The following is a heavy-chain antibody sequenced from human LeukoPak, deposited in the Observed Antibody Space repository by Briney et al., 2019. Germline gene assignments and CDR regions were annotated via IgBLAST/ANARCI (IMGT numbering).Heavy chain of an antibody. Sequence: GGSLRLSCSAPGFIFSRFVMHWVRQAPGQGLEHVSAISSSGGNTYYADSVKGRFTISRDNSNNTLFLQTSSLRAEDTAIYYCVKDPHRAMIIPGAFDIWGQGTRVIVSS. CDR2: ISSSGGNT. D-gene: IGHD3-22*01. V-gene: IGHV3-64D*08. J-gene: IGHJ3*02. CDR3: VKDPHRAMIIPGAFDI. CDR1: GFIFSRFV.